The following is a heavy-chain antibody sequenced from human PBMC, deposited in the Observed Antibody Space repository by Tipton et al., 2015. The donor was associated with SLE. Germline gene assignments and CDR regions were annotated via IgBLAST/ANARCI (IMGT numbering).Heavy chain of an antibody. CDR3: ARHNGDYDYHLNNWFDP. CDR1: GYTFTGYY. CDR2: INPNSGGT. J-gene: IGHJ5*02. Sequence: QSGPEVKKPGASVKVSCKASGYTFTGYYMHWVRQAPGQGLEWMGRINPNSGGTNYAQKFQGRVTMTRDTSISTAYVELSRLRSDDTAVYYCARHNGDYDYHLNNWFDPWGQGTLVTVSS. D-gene: IGHD4-17*01. V-gene: IGHV1-2*06.